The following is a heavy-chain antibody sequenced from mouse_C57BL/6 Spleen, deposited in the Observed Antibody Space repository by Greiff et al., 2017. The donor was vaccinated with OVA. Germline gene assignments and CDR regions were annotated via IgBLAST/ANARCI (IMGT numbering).Heavy chain of an antibody. CDR1: GYTFTEYT. J-gene: IGHJ4*01. V-gene: IGHV1-62-2*01. Sequence: VKLQQSGAELVKPGASVKLSCKASGYTFTEYTIHWVKQRSGQGLEWIGWFYPGSGSIKYNEKFKDKATLTADKSSSTVYMELSRLTSEDSAVYFCARHEDDPSYNYYAMDYWGQGTSVTVSS. D-gene: IGHD2-12*01. CDR2: FYPGSGSI. CDR3: ARHEDDPSYNYYAMDY.